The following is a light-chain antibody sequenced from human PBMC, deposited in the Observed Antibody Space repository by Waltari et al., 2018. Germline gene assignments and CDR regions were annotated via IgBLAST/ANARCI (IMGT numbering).Light chain of an antibody. V-gene: IGLV1-44*01. J-gene: IGLJ1*01. CDR1: DSNVAVNP. CDR2: SHR. CDR3: AAWDDSLHAYV. Sequence: QSFLTQPPSASGTPGQKVTISCSGSDSNVAVNPVHWYQHFPDTAPKLLIASHRQRPSGVPDRFSGSKSGTSASLSIRGLQSADEAVYYCAAWDDSLHAYVFGAGTEVTV.